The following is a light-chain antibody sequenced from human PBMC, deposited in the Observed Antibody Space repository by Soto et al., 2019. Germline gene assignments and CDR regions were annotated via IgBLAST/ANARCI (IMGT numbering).Light chain of an antibody. V-gene: IGKV3-15*01. J-gene: IGKJ1*01. Sequence: ETLMTQSPATLSVSPGERATLSCRASQSVNNNLDWYQQKLGQAPRVLIYGASTKATGIPARFTGSGSGTEFSLTITSLQYEDSAVYYCQEYNTWPWTFGQGTKVEF. CDR1: QSVNNN. CDR3: QEYNTWPWT. CDR2: GAS.